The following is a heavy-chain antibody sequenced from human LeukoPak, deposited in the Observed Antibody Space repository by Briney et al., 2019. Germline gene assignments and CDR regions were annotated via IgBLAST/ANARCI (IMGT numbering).Heavy chain of an antibody. CDR3: AGPSVAYDFWSGYYSTSSYYMDV. D-gene: IGHD3-3*01. V-gene: IGHV1-69*04. CDR1: GGTFSSYA. CDR2: IIPILGIA. J-gene: IGHJ6*03. Sequence: SVKVSCKASGGTFSSYAISWVRQAPGQGLEWMGRIIPILGIANYAQKLQGRVTMTTDTSTSTAYMELSSLRSEDTAVYYCAGPSVAYDFWSGYYSTSSYYMDVWGKGTTVTVSS.